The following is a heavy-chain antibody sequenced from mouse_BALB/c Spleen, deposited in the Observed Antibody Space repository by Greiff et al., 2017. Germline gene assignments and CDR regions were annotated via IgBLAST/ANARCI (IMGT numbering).Heavy chain of an antibody. V-gene: IGHV5-6-4*01. J-gene: IGHJ3*01. CDR3: TRGYYRYDGPWFAY. CDR1: GFTFSSYT. CDR2: ISSGGSYT. D-gene: IGHD2-14*01. Sequence: VQLKESGGGLVKPGGSLKLSCAASGFTFSSYTMSWVRQTPEKRLEWVATISSGGSYTYYPDSVKGRFTISRDNAKNTLYLQMSSLKSEDTAMYYCTRGYYRYDGPWFAYWGQGTLVTVSA.